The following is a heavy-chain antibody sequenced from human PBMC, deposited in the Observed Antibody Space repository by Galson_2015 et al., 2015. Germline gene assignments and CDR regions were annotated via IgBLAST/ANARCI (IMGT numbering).Heavy chain of an antibody. CDR1: EFTFSSYA. Sequence: SLRLSCAGSEFTFSSYAMSWVRQAPGQGLEWLSVISGNGGKIDYADSVKGRFTISRDNSKNTLFLQMNSQRGEDTAVYYCARAPGFYPSSSPLDYWGRGTLVTVAS. V-gene: IGHV3-23*01. J-gene: IGHJ4*02. CDR2: ISGNGGKI. CDR3: ARAPGFYPSSSPLDY. D-gene: IGHD6-6*01.